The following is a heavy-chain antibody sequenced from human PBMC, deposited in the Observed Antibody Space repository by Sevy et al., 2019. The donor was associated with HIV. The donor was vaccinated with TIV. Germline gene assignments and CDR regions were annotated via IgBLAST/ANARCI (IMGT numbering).Heavy chain of an antibody. Sequence: GGSLRLSCTASGFTFSSYDMNWVRQAPGKGLEWVSKISSSGSSIYYADSVKGRFTNSRDNAKNSLNLQMNSLRAEDTAVYYCTRNGGAFDNGFDPWGQGTLVTVSS. J-gene: IGHJ5*02. CDR2: ISSSGSSI. CDR3: TRNGGAFDNGFDP. D-gene: IGHD2-8*01. V-gene: IGHV3-48*03. CDR1: GFTFSSYD.